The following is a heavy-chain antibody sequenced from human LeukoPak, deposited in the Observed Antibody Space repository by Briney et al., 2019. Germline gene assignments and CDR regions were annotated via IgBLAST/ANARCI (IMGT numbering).Heavy chain of an antibody. V-gene: IGHV3-7*03. CDR1: GFIFGKYW. CDR2: IKLDGSEK. D-gene: IGHD3-3*01. Sequence: PGGSLRLSCAASGFIFGKYWMSWVRQAPGKGLEWVANIKLDGSEKNYVDSVKGRFTTSRDNTKNSLYLQMNSLRAEDTAVFYCARDQYDTWSRRGNFDSWGQGTLVIVSS. J-gene: IGHJ4*02. CDR3: ARDQYDTWSRRGNFDS.